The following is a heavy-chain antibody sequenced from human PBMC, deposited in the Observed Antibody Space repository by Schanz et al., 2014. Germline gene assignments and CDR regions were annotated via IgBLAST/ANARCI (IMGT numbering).Heavy chain of an antibody. D-gene: IGHD6-19*01. CDR2: FIPILDVG. CDR3: AKAGSGWSTAGYYY. V-gene: IGHV1-69*02. CDR1: RSTFSSYT. Sequence: QVQLVQSGAEVKKPGSSVKVSCKASRSTFSSYTISWVRQARGQGLEWVGRFIPILDVGNYAQQFQGRVTFTADKSTSTAYMELSSLRYEDTAVYYCAKAGSGWSTAGYYYWGQGTLVAVSS. J-gene: IGHJ4*02.